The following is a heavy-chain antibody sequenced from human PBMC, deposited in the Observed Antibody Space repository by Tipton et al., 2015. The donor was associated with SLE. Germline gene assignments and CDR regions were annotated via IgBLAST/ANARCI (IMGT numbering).Heavy chain of an antibody. CDR3: SKEGAWSFDY. CDR2: ISGSGDTT. J-gene: IGHJ4*02. V-gene: IGHV3-23*01. D-gene: IGHD2-15*01. Sequence: SLRLSCAASGFTFSNYAMSWVRQAPGKGLEWVSVISGSGDTTNYADSVKGRFTISRDNSKNTLYLHMNSLNAEDTAEYYCSKEGAWSFDYWGQGTLVTVSS. CDR1: GFTFSNYA.